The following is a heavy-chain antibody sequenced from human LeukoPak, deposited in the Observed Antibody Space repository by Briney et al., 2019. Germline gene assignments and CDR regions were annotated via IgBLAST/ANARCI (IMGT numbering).Heavy chain of an antibody. CDR2: ISGNGGST. CDR3: ARVVSGYRHFDY. V-gene: IGHV3-64*04. D-gene: IGHD5-12*01. CDR1: GFNFSSYA. Sequence: PGGSLRLSCSASGFNFSSYAMYWVRQAPGKGLEYVSGISGNGGSTYHADAVKGRFTISRDNSKNTLYLQMNSLRVEDTAVYYCARVVSGYRHFDYWAQGTLVTVSS. J-gene: IGHJ4*02.